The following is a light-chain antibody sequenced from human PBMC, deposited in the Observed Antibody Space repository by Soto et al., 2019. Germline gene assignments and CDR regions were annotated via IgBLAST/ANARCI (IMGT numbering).Light chain of an antibody. CDR1: QTIICGY. CDR2: AAS. Sequence: DIQMTQSPSSLSASVGDRVTITCRASQTIICGYLNWYQQRPGKAPNLLIYAASSLPSGVPSRFSGSGSGTHFTLTISSLQPEDYATYYCQQYKSTVCTFGPGTKVDIK. CDR3: QQYKSTVCT. J-gene: IGKJ3*01. V-gene: IGKV1-39*01.